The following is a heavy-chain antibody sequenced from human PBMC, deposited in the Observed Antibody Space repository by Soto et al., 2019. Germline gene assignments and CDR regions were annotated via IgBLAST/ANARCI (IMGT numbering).Heavy chain of an antibody. V-gene: IGHV4-34*01. D-gene: IGHD4-4*01. CDR2: INHSGST. J-gene: IGHJ4*02. Sequence: SETLSLTCAVYGGSFSGYYWSWIRQPPGKGLEWIGEINHSGSTNYNPSLKSRVTISVDTSKNQFSLKLSSVTAADTAVYYCARGIVEGTTANDYWGQGTLVTVSS. CDR3: ARGIVEGTTANDY. CDR1: GGSFSGYY.